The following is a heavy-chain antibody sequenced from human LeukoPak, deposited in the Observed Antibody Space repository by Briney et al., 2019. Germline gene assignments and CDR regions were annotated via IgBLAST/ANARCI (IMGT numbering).Heavy chain of an antibody. V-gene: IGHV4-31*03. CDR2: IYNSGST. J-gene: IGHJ4*02. CDR3: ARGYCTNGVCSSDYFDY. CDR1: GGSISSGGYY. Sequence: PSETLSLTCTVSGGSISSGGYYWNWIRQHPGKGLEWIGYIYNSGSTYYNPSLKSRSTISLDTSKNQISLKLSSVIAAATAVYYCARGYCTNGVCSSDYFDYWGQGTLVTVSS. D-gene: IGHD2-8*01.